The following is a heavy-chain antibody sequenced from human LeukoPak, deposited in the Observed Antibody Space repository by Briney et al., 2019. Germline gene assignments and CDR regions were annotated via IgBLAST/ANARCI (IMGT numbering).Heavy chain of an antibody. CDR2: ISYDGSNK. Sequence: GGSLRLSCAASGFTFSSYAMHWVRQAPGKGLEWVAVISYDGSNKYYADSVKGRFTISRDNSKNTLYLQMNSLRAEDTAVYYCARERGGNYGASHLDYWGQGTLVTVSS. CDR3: ARERGGNYGASHLDY. J-gene: IGHJ4*02. CDR1: GFTFSSYA. D-gene: IGHD4-11*01. V-gene: IGHV3-30*04.